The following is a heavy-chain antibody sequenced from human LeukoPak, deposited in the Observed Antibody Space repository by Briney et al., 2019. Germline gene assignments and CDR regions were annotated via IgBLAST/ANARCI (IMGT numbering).Heavy chain of an antibody. V-gene: IGHV1-46*01. J-gene: IGHJ4*02. CDR3: AKDEVTTGGTFDY. CDR2: INPSAGTT. CDR1: GNTFTNYY. Sequence: GASVKVSCKASGNTFTNYYMHWVRQAPGQGLEWMGIINPSAGTTTYAQKFQGRVTMTRDTSTSTVYMELSSLRAEDTAVYYCAKDEVTTGGTFDYWGQGTLVTVSS. D-gene: IGHD4-17*01.